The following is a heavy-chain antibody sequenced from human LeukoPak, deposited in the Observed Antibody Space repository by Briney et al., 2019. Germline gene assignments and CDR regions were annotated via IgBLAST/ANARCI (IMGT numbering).Heavy chain of an antibody. CDR1: GGSISSSSYY. Sequence: SETLSLTCTVSGGSISSSSYYWGWIRQPPGKGLEWIGSIYYSGSTYYNPSLKSRVTISVDTSKNQFSLKLTSVTAADTAVYYCARDPGYISDWFPWSPFFDYWGQGTLVTVSS. CDR3: ARDPGYISDWFPWSPFFDY. D-gene: IGHD6-19*01. V-gene: IGHV4-39*07. CDR2: IYYSGST. J-gene: IGHJ4*02.